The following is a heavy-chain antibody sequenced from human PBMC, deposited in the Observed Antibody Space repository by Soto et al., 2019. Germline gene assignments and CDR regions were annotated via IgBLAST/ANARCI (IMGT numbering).Heavy chain of an antibody. D-gene: IGHD3-10*01. CDR1: GFTFSSYW. CDR2: INEDGSDK. V-gene: IGHV3-7*01. CDR3: LRVDREYGDH. J-gene: IGHJ5*02. Sequence: GGSLRLSCAASGFTFSSYWMRWVRQAPGKGLEWVATINEDGSDKYYVDSVKGRFTISRDNTKNSVYLQINSLRDEDTAVYHCLRVDREYGDHWGQGTLVTVSS.